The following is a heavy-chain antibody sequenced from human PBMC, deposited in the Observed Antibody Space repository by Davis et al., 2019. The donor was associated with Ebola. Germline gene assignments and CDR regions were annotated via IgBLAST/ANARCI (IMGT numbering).Heavy chain of an antibody. CDR3: AKFSSTWYEDY. CDR1: GFTFSNYA. J-gene: IGHJ4*02. Sequence: PGGSLRLSCVASGFTFSNYAMTWVRQAPGKGLEWVSAIGGSGAYTFYADSVKGRFTISADTSKNTLWLQMNSLRAEDTATYYCAKFSSTWYEDYWGQGTLVTVSS. CDR2: IGGSGAYT. D-gene: IGHD6-13*01. V-gene: IGHV3-23*01.